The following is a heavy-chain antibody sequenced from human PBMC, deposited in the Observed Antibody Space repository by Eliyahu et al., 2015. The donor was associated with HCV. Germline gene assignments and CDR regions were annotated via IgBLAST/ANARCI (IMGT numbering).Heavy chain of an antibody. CDR3: ARDLGSSGYDYWYFDL. Sequence: EVQLVESGGDLVKPGGSLRLSCAASGFTFSSYGWGWVRQAPGKGLEWVSSIRSSSSYIDYADSVKGRFTISRDNAKTSLYLQMNSLRVEDTAAYYCARDLGSSGYDYWYFDLWGRGTLVTVSS. V-gene: IGHV3-21*01. CDR1: GFTFSSYG. J-gene: IGHJ2*01. CDR2: IRSSSSYI. D-gene: IGHD5-12*01.